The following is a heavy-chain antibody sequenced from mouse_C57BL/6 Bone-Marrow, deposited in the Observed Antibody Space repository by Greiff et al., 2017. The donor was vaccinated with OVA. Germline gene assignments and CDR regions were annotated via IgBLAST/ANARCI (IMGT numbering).Heavy chain of an antibody. D-gene: IGHD4-1*01. CDR3: ARVELGSHWYFDV. CDR1: GYTFTSYG. Sequence: VQGVESGAELARPGASVKLSCKASGYTFTSYGISWVKQRTGQGLEWIGEIYPRSGNTYYNEKFKGKATLTADKSSSTAYMERRSLTSEDSAVYVCARVELGSHWYFDVWGTGTTVTVSS. CDR2: IYPRSGNT. J-gene: IGHJ1*03. V-gene: IGHV1-81*01.